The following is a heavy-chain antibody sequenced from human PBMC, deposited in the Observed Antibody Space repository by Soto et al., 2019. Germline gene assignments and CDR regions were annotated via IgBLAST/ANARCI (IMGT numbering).Heavy chain of an antibody. CDR1: GGSISSGGYY. V-gene: IGHV4-31*03. J-gene: IGHJ3*02. Sequence: PSETLSLTCTVSGGSISSGGYYWSWIRQHPGKGLGWIGYIYYSGSTYYNPSLRSRVTISVDTSKNQFSLKLSSVTAADTAVYYCAGDSGLRYFDGAGAFDIWGQGTMVTVSS. CDR3: AGDSGLRYFDGAGAFDI. CDR2: IYYSGST. D-gene: IGHD3-9*01.